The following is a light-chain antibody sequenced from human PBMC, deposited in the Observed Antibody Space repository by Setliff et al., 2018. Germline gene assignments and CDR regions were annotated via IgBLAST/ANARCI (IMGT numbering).Light chain of an antibody. J-gene: IGLJ1*01. Sequence: QSVLAQPPSASGSPGQSITISCTGTSSDVGGYEYVSWYQQYPGKVPKRMIYDVNKRPSGVPDRFSGSKSGNTASLTVSGLQVEDEGDYYCISYAGSNKYVFGTGTKVTVL. V-gene: IGLV2-8*01. CDR3: ISYAGSNKYV. CDR1: SSDVGGYEY. CDR2: DVN.